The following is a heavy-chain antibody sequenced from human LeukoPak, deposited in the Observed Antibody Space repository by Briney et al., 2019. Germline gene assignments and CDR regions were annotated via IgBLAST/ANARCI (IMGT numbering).Heavy chain of an antibody. CDR2: ISWNSGTI. D-gene: IGHD2/OR15-2a*01. V-gene: IGHV3-9*01. Sequence: PGGSLRLSCAASGFTFDDYAMHWVRQAPGKGLEWVSGISWNSGTIAYAYSVQGRFTISRDNAKNSLYLQMNSLRPEDTAFYYCVKPQFLLYDAFHIWGQGTLVTVSS. CDR1: GFTFDDYA. J-gene: IGHJ3*02. CDR3: VKPQFLLYDAFHI.